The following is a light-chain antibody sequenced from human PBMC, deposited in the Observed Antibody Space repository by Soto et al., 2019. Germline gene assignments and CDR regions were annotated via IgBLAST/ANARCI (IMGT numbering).Light chain of an antibody. CDR2: GAS. CDR1: QSVSSSY. Sequence: EIVLTQSPGTLSLSPGERATLSCRASQSVSSSYLAWYQQKPGQAPRLLIYGASSRATGIPDRFSGSGSGTYFPLTISRLEPEAFAVYYCQQSGSSPYTFGQGTKLEIK. V-gene: IGKV3-20*01. CDR3: QQSGSSPYT. J-gene: IGKJ2*01.